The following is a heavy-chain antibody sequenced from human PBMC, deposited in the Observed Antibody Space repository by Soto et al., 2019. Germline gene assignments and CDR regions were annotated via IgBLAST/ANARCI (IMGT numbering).Heavy chain of an antibody. D-gene: IGHD3-22*01. CDR3: ARHYYDSSGYYEHGY. CDR2: IIPIFGTA. CDR1: GGTFSSYA. V-gene: IGHV1-69*13. Sequence: ASVKVSCKASGGTFSSYAISWVRQATGQGLEWMGGIIPIFGTANYAQKFQGRVTITADESTSTAYMELSSLRSEDTAVYYFARHYYDSSGYYEHGYWGQGTLVTVSS. J-gene: IGHJ4*02.